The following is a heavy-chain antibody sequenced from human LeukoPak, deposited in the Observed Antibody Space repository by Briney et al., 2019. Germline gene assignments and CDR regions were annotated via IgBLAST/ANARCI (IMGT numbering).Heavy chain of an antibody. J-gene: IGHJ4*02. CDR1: GGSISSSSYY. V-gene: IGHV4-39*01. CDR3: ARRAYLVVGAHIDY. Sequence: SETLSLTCTVSGGSISSSSYYWGWIRQLPGKGLEWIGSIYYSGSTYYNPSLKSRVTISVDTSKNQFSLKLSSVTAADTAVYYCARRAYLVVGAHIDYWGQGTLVTVSS. D-gene: IGHD1-26*01. CDR2: IYYSGST.